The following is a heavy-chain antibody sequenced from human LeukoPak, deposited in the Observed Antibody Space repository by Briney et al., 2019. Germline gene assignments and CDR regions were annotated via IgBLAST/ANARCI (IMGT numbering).Heavy chain of an antibody. CDR1: GGSISSYY. CDR2: IYTSGST. J-gene: IGHJ4*02. D-gene: IGHD3-3*01. CDR3: ARDGRNYDFWSGYYPLGY. Sequence: SETLSLTCTVSGGSISSYYWSWIRQPAGKGLEWIGRIYTSGSTNYNPSLKSRVTISVDTSKNQFSLKLSSVTAADTAVYYCARDGRNYDFWSGYYPLGYWGQGTLVTVSS. V-gene: IGHV4-4*07.